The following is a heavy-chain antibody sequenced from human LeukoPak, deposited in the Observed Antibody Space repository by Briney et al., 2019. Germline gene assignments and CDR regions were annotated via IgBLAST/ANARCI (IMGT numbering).Heavy chain of an antibody. D-gene: IGHD2-21*02. CDR1: GYGFTTYW. Sequence: GESLKISCKGSGYGFTTYWIGWVRQMPGKGLEWMGIIYPGDSDTRYSPSFQGQVTISADKSISTAYLQWSSLKASDTAMYYCARIGPYCGGDCYSRGFDYWGQGTLVTVSS. CDR3: ARIGPYCGGDCYSRGFDY. CDR2: IYPGDSDT. V-gene: IGHV5-51*01. J-gene: IGHJ4*02.